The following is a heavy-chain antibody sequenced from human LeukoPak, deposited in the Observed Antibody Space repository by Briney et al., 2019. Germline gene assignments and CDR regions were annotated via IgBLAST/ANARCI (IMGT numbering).Heavy chain of an antibody. CDR3: ARDRSSGSYYGYFDF. J-gene: IGHJ4*02. V-gene: IGHV3-30-3*01. D-gene: IGHD1-26*01. Sequence: GGSLRLSCAASGFTFSSYALHWVRQAPGKGLEWVAVVSCDGSSKHYADSVKGRFTISRDTSKNTLYLQMNSLRGDDTAVYYCARDRSSGSYYGYFDFWGQGTLVTVSS. CDR2: VSCDGSSK. CDR1: GFTFSSYA.